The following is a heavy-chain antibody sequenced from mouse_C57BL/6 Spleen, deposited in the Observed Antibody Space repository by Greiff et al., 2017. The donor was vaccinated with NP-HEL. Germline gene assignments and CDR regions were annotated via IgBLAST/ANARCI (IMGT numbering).Heavy chain of an antibody. J-gene: IGHJ4*01. CDR3: ARRVSSPYYAMDY. D-gene: IGHD1-1*01. CDR2: INPNNGGT. CDR1: GYTFTDYN. Sequence: EVQLQQSGPELVKPGASVKIPCKASGYTFTDYNMDWVKQSHGKSLEWIGDINPNNGGTIYNQKFKGKATLTVDKSSSTAYMELRSLTSEDTAVYYCARRVSSPYYAMDYWGQGTSVTVSS. V-gene: IGHV1-18*01.